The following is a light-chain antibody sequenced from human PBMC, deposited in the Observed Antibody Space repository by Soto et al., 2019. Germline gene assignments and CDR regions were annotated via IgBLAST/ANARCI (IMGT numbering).Light chain of an antibody. V-gene: IGLV2-23*01. J-gene: IGLJ2*01. CDR3: CSYAGSSTPVV. CDR2: EGS. Sequence: QSVLTQPASVSGSPGQSITISCTGTSSDVGSYNLVSWYQQHPGKAPKLMIYEGSQRPSGVSNRFSGSKSGNTASLTLSGLRAEDEADYYCCSYAGSSTPVVFGGGTKLTVL. CDR1: SSDVGSYNL.